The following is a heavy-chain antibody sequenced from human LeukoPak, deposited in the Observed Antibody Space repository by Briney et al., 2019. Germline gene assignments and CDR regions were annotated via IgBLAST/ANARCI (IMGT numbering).Heavy chain of an antibody. D-gene: IGHD3-9*01. V-gene: IGHV3-30*02. CDR2: IRYDGSNK. CDR3: AKASTYYDILTGYFDY. Sequence: PGGSLRLSCAASGFTFSSYGMHWVRQAPGKGLEWVAFIRYDGSNKHYADSVKGRFTISRDNSKNTLYLQMNSLRAEGTAVYYCAKASTYYDILTGYFDYWGQGTLVTVSS. J-gene: IGHJ4*02. CDR1: GFTFSSYG.